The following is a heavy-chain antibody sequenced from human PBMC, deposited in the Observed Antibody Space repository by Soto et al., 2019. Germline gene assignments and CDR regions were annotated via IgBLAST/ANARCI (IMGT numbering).Heavy chain of an antibody. CDR2: IIPIFDTA. D-gene: IGHD2-21*02. V-gene: IGHV1-69*12. CDR1: GGSFSSHG. Sequence: QVQLVQSGAEVKKPGSSVMVSCKASGGSFSSHGISWVRQAPGQGLEWMGWIIPIFDTANYAQKFQDRVTITADESTSTAYMERSSLRSEDTAVYYCARVVVMTTLFGGLNYWGQGTLVTVSS. CDR3: ARVVVMTTLFGGLNY. J-gene: IGHJ4*02.